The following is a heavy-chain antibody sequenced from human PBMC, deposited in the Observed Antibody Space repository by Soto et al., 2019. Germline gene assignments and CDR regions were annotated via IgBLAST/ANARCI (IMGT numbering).Heavy chain of an antibody. D-gene: IGHD3-3*01. CDR3: ASRSGRLGGDYYGMDV. CDR1: GGTFSSYA. Sequence: SVKVSCKASGGTFSSYAISWVRQAPGQGLEWMGGIIPIFGTANYAQKFQGRVTITADESTSTAYMELSSLRSEDTAVYYCASRSGRLGGDYYGMDVWGQGTTVTVAS. V-gene: IGHV1-69*13. CDR2: IIPIFGTA. J-gene: IGHJ6*02.